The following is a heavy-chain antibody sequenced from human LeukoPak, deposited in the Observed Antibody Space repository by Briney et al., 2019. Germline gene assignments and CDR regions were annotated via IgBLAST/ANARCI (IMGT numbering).Heavy chain of an antibody. Sequence: SVKVSCKASGGNFSSYAISSVRQAPGQGLEWMGGIIPIFGTANYAQKFQGRVTITADESTSTAYMELSSLRSEDTAVYYCARSIAVAGTYDYWGQGTLVTVSS. V-gene: IGHV1-69*13. CDR2: IIPIFGTA. D-gene: IGHD6-13*01. J-gene: IGHJ4*02. CDR3: ARSIAVAGTYDY. CDR1: GGNFSSYA.